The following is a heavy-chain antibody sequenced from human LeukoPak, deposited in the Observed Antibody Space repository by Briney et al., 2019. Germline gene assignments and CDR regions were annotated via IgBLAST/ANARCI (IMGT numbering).Heavy chain of an antibody. V-gene: IGHV3-13*04. Sequence: GGSLRLSCAASGFTFSTYGLHWVRQPTGKGLEWVSAIDTAGNTYYPGSVKGRFTISRENAKNSLYLQMNNVKAGDTAVYYCARTSKVTSAMDIWGQGTMVTVSS. D-gene: IGHD4-23*01. CDR2: IDTAGNT. CDR1: GFTFSTYG. CDR3: ARTSKVTSAMDI. J-gene: IGHJ3*02.